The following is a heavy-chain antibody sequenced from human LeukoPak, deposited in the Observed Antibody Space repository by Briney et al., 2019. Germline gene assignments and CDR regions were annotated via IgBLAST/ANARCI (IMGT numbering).Heavy chain of an antibody. V-gene: IGHV3-30*03. Sequence: PGGSLRLSCAASGFTFSSYGMHWVRQAPGKGLEWVAVISYDGSNKYYADSVKGRFTISRDNSKNTLYLQMNSLRAEDTAVYYCARVSPDSSGQFDYWGQGTLVTVSS. CDR2: ISYDGSNK. CDR1: GFTFSSYG. CDR3: ARVSPDSSGQFDY. D-gene: IGHD3-22*01. J-gene: IGHJ4*02.